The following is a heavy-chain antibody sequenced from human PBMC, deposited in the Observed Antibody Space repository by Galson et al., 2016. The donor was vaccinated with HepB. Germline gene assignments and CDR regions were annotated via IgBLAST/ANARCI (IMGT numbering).Heavy chain of an antibody. J-gene: IGHJ6*02. CDR3: VCGPGKSWYAYKRTYYYTMDV. CDR2: SRYSGTT. D-gene: IGHD6-13*01. CDR1: GFDLSNYE. Sequence: SLRLSCAVSGFDLSNYEMNWVRQAPGKGLEWLSYSRYSGTTYYADSVKGRFTISRDYAENSLHLQMSNVRAGDTGVYYCVCGPGKSWYAYKRTYYYTMDVWGRGTTVIVSS. V-gene: IGHV3-48*03.